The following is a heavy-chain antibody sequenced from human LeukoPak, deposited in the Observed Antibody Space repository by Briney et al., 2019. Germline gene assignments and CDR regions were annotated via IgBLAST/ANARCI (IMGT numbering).Heavy chain of an antibody. Sequence: PGGSLRLSCAASGLTVTNNHVTWVRQAPGKGLEWVSVIQSRGSTYYRDSVKGRFTISRDNSNNTLYLQMTSLRADDTAMYYCARRAVTNQFDSWGQRTLVTVSS. CDR3: ARRAVTNQFDS. J-gene: IGHJ4*02. CDR2: IQSRGST. D-gene: IGHD4-17*01. CDR1: GLTVTNNH. V-gene: IGHV3-66*02.